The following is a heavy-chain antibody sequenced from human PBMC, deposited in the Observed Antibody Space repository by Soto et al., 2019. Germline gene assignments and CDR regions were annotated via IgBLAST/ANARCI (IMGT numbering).Heavy chain of an antibody. D-gene: IGHD1-1*01. CDR1: DDSISSYY. CDR3: ARVQLLEKVIDY. J-gene: IGHJ4*02. Sequence: KTSETLSLTCSVSDDSISSYYWSWIRQPPGKGLQWIGYVFYRGGTAYNPSLKSRVTISLDMSKKQFSLNLNSVTAADTAAYFCARVQLLEKVIDYWGQGTLVTVSS. V-gene: IGHV4-59*01. CDR2: VFYRGGT.